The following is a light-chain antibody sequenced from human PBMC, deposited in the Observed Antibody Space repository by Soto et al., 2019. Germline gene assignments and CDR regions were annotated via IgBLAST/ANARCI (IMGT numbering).Light chain of an antibody. J-gene: IGLJ3*02. Sequence: QSVLTQPPSVSGAPGQRVTLSCTGSSSNIGAGYDVHWYQQLPGTAPKLLIYGNSNRSSGVPDRFSGSKSGTSASLAITGLRAEDEADYYCQSYDSSLSGWVFGGGTKLTVL. CDR2: GNS. CDR3: QSYDSSLSGWV. CDR1: SSNIGAGYD. V-gene: IGLV1-40*01.